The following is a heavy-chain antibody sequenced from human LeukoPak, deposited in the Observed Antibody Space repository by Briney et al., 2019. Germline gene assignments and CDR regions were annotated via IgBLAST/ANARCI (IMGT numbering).Heavy chain of an antibody. CDR2: ISTTSSYT. CDR1: GFTFSDYY. J-gene: IGHJ5*02. CDR3: ARGQHWFDP. Sequence: PGGSLRLSCAASGFTFSDYYMSWIRQAPGKGLEWVSYISTTSSYTNYADSVKGRFTISRDNAKNSLYLQMNSLRAEDTAVCYCARGQHWFDPWGQGTLLTVSS. V-gene: IGHV3-11*05.